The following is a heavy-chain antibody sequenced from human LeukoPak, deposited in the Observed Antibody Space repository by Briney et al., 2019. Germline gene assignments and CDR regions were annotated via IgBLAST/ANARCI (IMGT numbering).Heavy chain of an antibody. D-gene: IGHD6-13*01. V-gene: IGHV1-69*01. CDR3: AKFSWYGEYFDY. Sequence: SVKVSCKASGGTFSSYAISWVRQAPGQGLEWMGGIIPIFGTANYAQKFQGRVTITADESTSTAYMELSSLRSEDTAVYYCAKFSWYGEYFDYWGQGTLVIVSS. J-gene: IGHJ4*02. CDR1: GGTFSSYA. CDR2: IIPIFGTA.